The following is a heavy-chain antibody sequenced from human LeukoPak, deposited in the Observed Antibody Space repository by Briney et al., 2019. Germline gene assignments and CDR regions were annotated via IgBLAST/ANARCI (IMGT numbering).Heavy chain of an antibody. CDR2: VYHSGST. V-gene: IGHV4-4*02. Sequence: PSETLSLTCTVSGDSISSNKWWSWVRQPPEKGLEWIGEVYHSGSTNYNPSLKSRVTMSIDKSTNQFSLKLSSVTAADTAVYYCASGGNRKSDYWGQGTLVTVSS. J-gene: IGHJ4*02. D-gene: IGHD4-23*01. CDR3: ASGGNRKSDY. CDR1: GDSISSNKW.